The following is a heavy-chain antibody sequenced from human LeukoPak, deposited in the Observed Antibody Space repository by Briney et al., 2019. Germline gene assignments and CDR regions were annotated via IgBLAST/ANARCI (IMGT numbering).Heavy chain of an antibody. J-gene: IGHJ5*02. CDR1: GVSVSSGTYY. CDR3: ARDRITIFGVDPPVFNWFDP. D-gene: IGHD3-3*01. CDR2: IYYSGST. V-gene: IGHV4-61*01. Sequence: SETLSLTCTVSGVSVSSGTYYWSWIRQPPGKGLEWIGYIYYSGSTNYNPSLKSRVTISLDTSKNQFSLKPSSVSAADTAVYYCARDRITIFGVDPPVFNWFDPWGQGTLVTVSS.